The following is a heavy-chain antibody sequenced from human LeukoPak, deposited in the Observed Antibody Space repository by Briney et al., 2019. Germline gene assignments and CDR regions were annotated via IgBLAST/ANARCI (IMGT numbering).Heavy chain of an antibody. CDR2: ISAYNGNT. J-gene: IGHJ4*02. CDR1: GYTFTSYG. CDR3: ARDWAYGDSGRGYFDY. D-gene: IGHD4-17*01. V-gene: IGHV1-18*01. Sequence: GASVKVSCKASGYTFTSYGISWVRQAPGQGLEWMGWISAYNGNTNYAQKLRGRVTMTTDTSTSTAYMELRSLRSDDTAVYYCARDWAYGDSGRGYFDYWGQGTLVTVSS.